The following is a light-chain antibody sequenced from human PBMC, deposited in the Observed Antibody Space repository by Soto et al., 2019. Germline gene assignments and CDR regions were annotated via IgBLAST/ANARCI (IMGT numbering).Light chain of an antibody. J-gene: IGLJ3*02. CDR3: FSYAGNDNWV. CDR2: EVY. Sequence: QSVLTQPPSASGSPGQSVAISCTGTSSDIGLYNFVSWFQQHPGRAPKLLIYEVYKRPSGVPDRFFASKSGNTASLTVSGLQAEDDADYYCFSYAGNDNWVFGGGTKLTVL. V-gene: IGLV2-8*01. CDR1: SSDIGLYNF.